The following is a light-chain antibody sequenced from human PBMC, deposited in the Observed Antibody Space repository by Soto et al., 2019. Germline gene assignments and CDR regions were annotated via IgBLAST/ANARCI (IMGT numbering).Light chain of an antibody. J-gene: IGKJ3*01. CDR3: QQYGSSPT. Sequence: EIVLTQSPGTLSLSPGERATLSCRASQSVSSSYLAWYQQKPGQAPRLLIYAASSRATGIPYRFSSSGSGTDVPLTISRLEPEDFAVYYCQQYGSSPTFGPGTKVDLK. V-gene: IGKV3-20*01. CDR1: QSVSSSY. CDR2: AAS.